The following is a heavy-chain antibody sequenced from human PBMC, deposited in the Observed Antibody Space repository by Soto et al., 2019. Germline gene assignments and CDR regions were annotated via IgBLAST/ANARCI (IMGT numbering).Heavy chain of an antibody. Sequence: GASVKVSCKASGYTFTGYYMHWVRQAPGQGLEWMGIINPSGGSTSYAQKFQGRVTMTRDTSTSTVYMELSSLRSEDTAVYYCAISYYGSGSSSHWGQGTLVTVSS. CDR1: GYTFTGYY. D-gene: IGHD3-10*01. J-gene: IGHJ4*02. CDR3: AISYYGSGSSSH. CDR2: INPSGGST. V-gene: IGHV1-46*01.